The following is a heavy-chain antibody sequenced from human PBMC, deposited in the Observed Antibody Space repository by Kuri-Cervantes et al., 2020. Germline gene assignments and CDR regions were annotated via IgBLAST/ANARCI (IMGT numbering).Heavy chain of an antibody. J-gene: IGHJ3*02. CDR3: ARGPRGAFDI. CDR2: INPSGGST. Sequence: ASVKVSCKASGYTFTSYGISWVRQAPGQGLEWMGIINPSGGSTSYAQKLQGRVTMTRDTSTSTVYMELNSLRSEDTAVYYCARGPRGAFDIWGQGTMVTVSS. CDR1: GYTFTSYG. V-gene: IGHV1-46*04.